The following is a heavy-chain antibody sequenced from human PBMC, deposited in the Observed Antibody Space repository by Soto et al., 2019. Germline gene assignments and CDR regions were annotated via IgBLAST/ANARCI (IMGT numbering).Heavy chain of an antibody. V-gene: IGHV3-33*01. Sequence: VQLVESGGGVVQPGRSLRLSCAASGFVYSQYAMHWVRQAPGKGPEWVALIWNDGSQKNYVDSVKGRFTISIDNSKNTLNLQMNSLRADDPAMSFCGRGIPSQYSSTWLYWHFDLWGPGTLVTVSS. D-gene: IGHD6-13*01. CDR2: IWNDGSQK. J-gene: IGHJ2*01. CDR3: GRGIPSQYSSTWLYWHFDL. CDR1: GFVYSQYA.